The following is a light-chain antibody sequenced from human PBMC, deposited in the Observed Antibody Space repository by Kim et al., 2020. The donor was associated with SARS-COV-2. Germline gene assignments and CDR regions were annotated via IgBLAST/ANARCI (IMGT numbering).Light chain of an antibody. J-gene: IGKJ4*01. CDR2: LGS. Sequence: PASISYRSSQSLLHRNGYNYLDWYLQEPGQSPQLLIYLGSNRASGVSDRFSGSGSGTDFTLKISRVEAEDVGVYYCMQALQTPLTFGGGTKVDIK. CDR3: MQALQTPLT. CDR1: QSLLHRNGYNY. V-gene: IGKV2-28*01.